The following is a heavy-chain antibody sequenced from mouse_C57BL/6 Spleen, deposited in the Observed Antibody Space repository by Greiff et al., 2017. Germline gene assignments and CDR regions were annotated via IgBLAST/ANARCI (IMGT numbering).Heavy chain of an antibody. J-gene: IGHJ3*01. CDR1: GYAFSSSW. CDR2: IYPGDGDT. D-gene: IGHD1-1*01. Sequence: QVQLQQSGPELVKPGASVKLSCKASGYAFSSSWMNWVKQRPGKGLEWIGRIYPGDGDTNYNGKFKGKATLTADKSSSTAYMQLSSLTSEDSAVCFCARLYYGSTLAYWGQGTLVTVSA. CDR3: ARLYYGSTLAY. V-gene: IGHV1-82*01.